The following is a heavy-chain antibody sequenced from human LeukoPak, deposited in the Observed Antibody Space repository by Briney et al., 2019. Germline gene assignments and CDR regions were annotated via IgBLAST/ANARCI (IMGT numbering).Heavy chain of an antibody. CDR1: GYTFTGYY. CDR2: INPNSGGT. V-gene: IGHV1-2*02. Sequence: AXVKVSCKASGYTFTGYYMHWVRQAPGQGLEWMGWINPNSGGTNYAKKFQGRVTMTTDTSISTAYMELSRLRSDDTAVYYCARDHGYCSSTSCYNWFDPWGQGTLVTVSS. CDR3: ARDHGYCSSTSCYNWFDP. D-gene: IGHD2-2*01. J-gene: IGHJ5*02.